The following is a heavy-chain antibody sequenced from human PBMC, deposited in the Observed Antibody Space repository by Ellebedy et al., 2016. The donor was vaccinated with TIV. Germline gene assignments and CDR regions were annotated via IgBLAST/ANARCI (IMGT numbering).Heavy chain of an antibody. CDR2: ISGSGGST. CDR1: GFTFSSYA. Sequence: GESLKISCAASGFTFSSYAMSWVRQAPGKGLEWVSAISGSGGSTYYADSVKGRFTISRHNSKNTLYLQMNSLRAEDTAVYYCAKNEYEAAAATGTVAYWGQGTLVTVSS. V-gene: IGHV3-23*01. CDR3: AKNEYEAAAATGTVAY. D-gene: IGHD6-13*01. J-gene: IGHJ4*02.